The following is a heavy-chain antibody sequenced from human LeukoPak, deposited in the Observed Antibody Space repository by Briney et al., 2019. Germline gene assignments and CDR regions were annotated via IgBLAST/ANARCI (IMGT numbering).Heavy chain of an antibody. Sequence: GGSLRLSCAAXXXXXXXXXXXXXXXAPGXGLECVANINQDGSEXXXXXSVKGRFTISRDNAKNSLFFEMNSLRVEDTSVYHXARDFRNSGWGSDYWGQGTLVTVSS. J-gene: IGHJ4*02. V-gene: IGHV3-7*04. CDR2: INQDGSEX. CDR3: ARDFRNSGWGSDY. CDR1: XXXXXXXX. D-gene: IGHD6-19*01.